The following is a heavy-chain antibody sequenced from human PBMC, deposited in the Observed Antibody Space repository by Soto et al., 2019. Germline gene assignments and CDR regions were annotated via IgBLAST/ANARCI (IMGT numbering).Heavy chain of an antibody. CDR1: GFTFSSYG. CDR2: IWYDGSNK. D-gene: IGHD2-15*01. J-gene: IGHJ6*02. CDR3: ARSGLGGYCSGGSGLLGCPYYGMDV. V-gene: IGHV3-33*01. Sequence: QVQLVESGGGVVQPGRSLRLSCAASGFTFSSYGMHWVRQAPGKGLEWVAVIWYDGSNKYYADSVKGRFTISRDNSKNSLYLQMNRLRDEDTAVYYCARSGLGGYCSGGSGLLGCPYYGMDVWGQGTTVTVSS.